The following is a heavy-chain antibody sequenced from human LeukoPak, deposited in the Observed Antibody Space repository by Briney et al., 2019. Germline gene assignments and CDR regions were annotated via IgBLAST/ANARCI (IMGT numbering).Heavy chain of an antibody. Sequence: SQTLSLTCTVSGGSISSGDYYWSWIRQHPGKGLEWIGYIYYSGSAYYNPSLKSRVTMSEDTSKNQFSLKLTSVTAADTAVYYCARGHGGFDSWGQGTLVTVSA. CDR2: IYYSGSA. CDR1: GGSISSGDYY. CDR3: ARGHGGFDS. D-gene: IGHD3-10*01. J-gene: IGHJ4*02. V-gene: IGHV4-30-4*08.